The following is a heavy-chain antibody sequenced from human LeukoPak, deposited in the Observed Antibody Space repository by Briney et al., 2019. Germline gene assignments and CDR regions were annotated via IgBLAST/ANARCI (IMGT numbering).Heavy chain of an antibody. CDR2: INQVGSEK. Sequence: GGSLRLSCAVPVLTFRCYWMSWVRQAPGKGLEWVANINQVGSEKYFVDSVKGRFTISRDNAKNSLHLQMNTLRGEDTAVYYCARGRDGRFFDYWGQGTLVTVTS. CDR1: VLTFRCYW. J-gene: IGHJ4*02. CDR3: ARGRDGRFFDY. D-gene: IGHD5-24*01. V-gene: IGHV3-7*01.